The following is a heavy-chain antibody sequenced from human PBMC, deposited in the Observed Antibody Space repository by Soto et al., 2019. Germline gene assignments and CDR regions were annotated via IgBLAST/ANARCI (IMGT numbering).Heavy chain of an antibody. CDR3: GRHPTVTEYYFDY. Sequence: TSETLSLTCTVSGGSISSYYWSWMRQPPGKGLEWIGYIYYSGSTNYNPSLKSRVTISVDTSKNQFSLKLSSVTAADTAVYYCGRHPTVTEYYFDYWGQGTLVTVSS. J-gene: IGHJ4*02. CDR1: GGSISSYY. CDR2: IYYSGST. D-gene: IGHD4-17*01. V-gene: IGHV4-59*08.